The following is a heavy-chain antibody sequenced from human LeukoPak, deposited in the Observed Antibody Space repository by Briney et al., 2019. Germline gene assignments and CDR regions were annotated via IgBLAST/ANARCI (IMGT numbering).Heavy chain of an antibody. Sequence: PSETLSLTCAVYGGSFIGYYWSWIRQPPGKGLEWIGYIYYSGSTNYNPSLKSRVTISVDTSKNQFSLKLSSVTAADTAVYYCARHRVDYYDSSGYFSALFDYWGQGTLVTVSS. CDR1: GGSFIGYY. J-gene: IGHJ4*02. D-gene: IGHD3-22*01. CDR2: IYYSGST. CDR3: ARHRVDYYDSSGYFSALFDY. V-gene: IGHV4-59*01.